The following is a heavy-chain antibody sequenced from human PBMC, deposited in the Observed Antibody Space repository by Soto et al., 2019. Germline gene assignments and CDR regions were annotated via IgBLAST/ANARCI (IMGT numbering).Heavy chain of an antibody. CDR2: ISGGGPPT. CDR1: GFTFSSYG. J-gene: IGHJ4*02. V-gene: IGHV3-23*01. CDR3: AIRTYSTGWYYLDL. D-gene: IGHD6-25*01. Sequence: GGSLRLSCTGSGFTFSSYGMSWVRQAPGKGLEWVSGISGGGPPTYYADSVRGRFTISRDNSKNTLYLQMNSLRAEDTAVYYCAIRTYSTGWYYLDLWGRGPLVTVSS.